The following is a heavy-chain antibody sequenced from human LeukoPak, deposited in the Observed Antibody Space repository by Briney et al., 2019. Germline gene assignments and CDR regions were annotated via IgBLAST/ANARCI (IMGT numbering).Heavy chain of an antibody. CDR3: AAAYRYFCDRGGYFDY. D-gene: IGHD3-22*01. V-gene: IGHV1-58*02. CDR2: IVVGSGNT. J-gene: IGHJ4*02. Sequence: GASVKVSSKASGFTFTTSAMQWVRQARGQRLEWIGWIVVGSGNTNYAQKFQERVTITRDMSTSTAYMELSSLRSEDTAVYYCAAAYRYFCDRGGYFDYWGQGTLVTASS. CDR1: GFTFTTSA.